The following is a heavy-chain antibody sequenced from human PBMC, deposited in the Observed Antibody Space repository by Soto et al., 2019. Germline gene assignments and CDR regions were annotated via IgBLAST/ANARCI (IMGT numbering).Heavy chain of an antibody. CDR2: IIPIFGTA. D-gene: IGHD6-13*01. CDR3: AREPGIAAAGHNWFDP. V-gene: IGHV1-69*12. CDR1: GGTFSSYA. Sequence: QVQLVQSGAEVKKPGSSVKVSCKASGGTFSSYAISWVRQAPGQGLEWMGGIIPIFGTANYAQKFQGRVTITADYSTSTAYMELSRMRSADTAVYYCAREPGIAAAGHNWFDPWGQGTLVTVS. J-gene: IGHJ5*02.